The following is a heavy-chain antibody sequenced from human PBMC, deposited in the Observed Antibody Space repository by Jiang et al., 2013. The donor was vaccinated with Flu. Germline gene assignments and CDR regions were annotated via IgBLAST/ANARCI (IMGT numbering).Heavy chain of an antibody. J-gene: IGHJ3*02. V-gene: IGHV3-23*01. CDR2: ISGSGGST. CDR1: GFTSSSYA. Sequence: QLLESGGGLVQPGGSLRLSCAASGFTSSSYAMSWVRQAPGKGLEWVSGISGSGGSTFHADSVKGRFTVSRDNSKNTLYLQMNSLRAEDTAIYYCARDFIAATVPDAFDMWGQGTMVTVSS. CDR3: ARDFIAATVPDAFDM. D-gene: IGHD6-13*01.